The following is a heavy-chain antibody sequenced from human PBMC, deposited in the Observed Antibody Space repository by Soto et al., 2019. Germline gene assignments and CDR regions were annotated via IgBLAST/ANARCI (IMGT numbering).Heavy chain of an antibody. V-gene: IGHV3-15*07. CDR2: IKSNGAT. CDR1: GITFIYAW. J-gene: IGHJ4*02. D-gene: IGHD1-26*01. Sequence: PGGSLRLSCAASGITFIYAWMDWVRQAPGKRLEWVGRIKSNGATEYAAPVKGRFSISRDDSQNMVYLQMTSLKTEDTAVYYCATDLPIESPQVDYWGQGTLVTVSS. CDR3: ATDLPIESPQVDY.